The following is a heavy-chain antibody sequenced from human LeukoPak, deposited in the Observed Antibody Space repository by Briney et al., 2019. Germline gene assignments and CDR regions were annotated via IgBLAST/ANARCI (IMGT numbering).Heavy chain of an antibody. CDR1: GYTFNRYG. J-gene: IGHJ3*01. CDR3: ARARDTSGWYLDAFGV. CDR2: ISTYNGNA. D-gene: IGHD6-19*01. V-gene: IGHV1-18*01. Sequence: ASVKVSYKASGYTFNRYGLSWVRQAPGRGREGVGWISTYNGNAHYAQKLQGRVTMTIDTSTSTAYMELRSLRSDDTAVYYCARARDTSGWYLDAFGVWGEGTLVTVSS.